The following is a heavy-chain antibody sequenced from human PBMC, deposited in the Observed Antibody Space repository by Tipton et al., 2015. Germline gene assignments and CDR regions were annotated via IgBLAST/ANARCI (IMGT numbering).Heavy chain of an antibody. D-gene: IGHD4-17*01. CDR3: ARWTSVTAFDY. J-gene: IGHJ4*02. CDR1: GFSFSDYA. Sequence: SLRLSCAASGFSFSDYAMSWVRQAPGKGLEWVSYISTSSRTIFYADSVKGRFTISRDNAKNSLHLQMNSLRDEDSAVYHCARWTSVTAFDYWGQGTLVTVSS. CDR2: ISTSSRTI. V-gene: IGHV3-48*02.